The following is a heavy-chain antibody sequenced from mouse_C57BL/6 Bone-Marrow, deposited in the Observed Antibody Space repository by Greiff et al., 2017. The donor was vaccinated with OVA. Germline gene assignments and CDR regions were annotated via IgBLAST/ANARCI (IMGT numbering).Heavy chain of an antibody. Sequence: EVHLVESEGGLVQPGSSMKLSCTASGFTFSDYYMAWVRQVPEKGLEWVANINYDGSSTYYLDSLKSRFIISRDNAKNILYLQMSSLKSEDTATYYCARVYYFYAMDYWGQGTSVTVSS. V-gene: IGHV5-16*01. CDR1: GFTFSDYY. D-gene: IGHD1-1*01. J-gene: IGHJ4*01. CDR3: ARVYYFYAMDY. CDR2: INYDGSST.